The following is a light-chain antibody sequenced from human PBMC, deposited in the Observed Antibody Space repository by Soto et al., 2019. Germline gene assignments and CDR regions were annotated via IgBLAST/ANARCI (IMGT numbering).Light chain of an antibody. CDR1: SSNIGNNY. CDR3: GTWDSSLSGVV. Sequence: QSVLTQPPSVSAAPGQKVTISCSGSSSNIGNNYVSWYQQLPGTAPKLLIYDNNKRPSGIPDRFSGSKSGTSATLGITGLQTGDEADYYCGTWDSSLSGVVFGGGTKLTDL. V-gene: IGLV1-51*01. CDR2: DNN. J-gene: IGLJ2*01.